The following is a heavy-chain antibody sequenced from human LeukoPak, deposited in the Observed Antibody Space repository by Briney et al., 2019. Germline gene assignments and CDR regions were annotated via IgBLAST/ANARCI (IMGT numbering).Heavy chain of an antibody. CDR3: ARDLIAAAGTIEVFDY. D-gene: IGHD6-13*01. J-gene: IGHJ4*02. V-gene: IGHV1-18*01. CDR2: ISAYSGNT. Sequence: GASVKVSCKASGYTFTSYGISWVRQAPGQGLEWMGWISAYSGNTNYAQKVQGRVTMTTDTSTSTAYMELRSLRSDDTAVYYCARDLIAAAGTIEVFDYWGQGTLVTVSS. CDR1: GYTFTSYG.